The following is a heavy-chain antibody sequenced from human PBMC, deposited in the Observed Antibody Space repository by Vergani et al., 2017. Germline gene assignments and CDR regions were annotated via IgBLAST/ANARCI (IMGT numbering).Heavy chain of an antibody. CDR1: GSSISPYY. CDR2: IYTSGAT. V-gene: IGHV4-4*07. D-gene: IGHD6-19*01. Sequence: QVQLQESGPGLVKPSETLSLTCIVSGSSISPYYWSWIRQPAGKGLEWIGRIYTSGATNYNPSLRSRAIMSVDASKKQFSLKLTSVTAADTAVYYCASDTHSGQRADRWGQGILVTVTS. CDR3: ASDTHSGQRADR. J-gene: IGHJ5*02.